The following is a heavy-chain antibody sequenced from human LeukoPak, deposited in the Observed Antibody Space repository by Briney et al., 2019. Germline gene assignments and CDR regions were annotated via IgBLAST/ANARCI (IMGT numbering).Heavy chain of an antibody. V-gene: IGHV3-23*01. CDR3: AKALTGTKAFDI. Sequence: SGGSLRLSCAASGFTFSSYAMSWVRQAPGKGLEWVSAISGSGGSTYYAGSVKGRFTISRDNSKNTLYLQMNSLRAEDTAVYYCAKALTGTKAFDIWGQGTMVTVSS. CDR2: ISGSGGST. J-gene: IGHJ3*02. D-gene: IGHD1-20*01. CDR1: GFTFSSYA.